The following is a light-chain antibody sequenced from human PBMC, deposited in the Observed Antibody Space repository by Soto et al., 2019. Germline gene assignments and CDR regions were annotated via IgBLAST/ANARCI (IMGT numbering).Light chain of an antibody. CDR3: NSYTSSSTDV. J-gene: IGLJ1*01. V-gene: IGLV2-14*01. CDR1: SSDVGGYNY. CDR2: EVS. Sequence: QSALTQPASVSGSPGQSITISCTGTSSDVGGYNYVSWYQQHPGKAPKLMIYEVSNRPLGVSNRFSGSKSGNTASLTISGLQAEDEADYYCNSYTSSSTDVFGTGTKLTVL.